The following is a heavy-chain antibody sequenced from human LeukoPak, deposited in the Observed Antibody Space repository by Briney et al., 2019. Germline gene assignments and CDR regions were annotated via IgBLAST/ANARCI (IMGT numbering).Heavy chain of an antibody. J-gene: IGHJ4*02. V-gene: IGHV4-34*01. Sequence: PSETLSLTCAVYGGSFSGYYWSWIRQPPGKGLEWMGEINHSGSNNYNPSLKSRVTISVDTSKNQFSLKLSSVTAADTAVYYCASGIFVSEGYGSGSYYDYFDYWGQGTLVTVSS. CDR2: INHSGSN. D-gene: IGHD3-10*01. CDR1: GGSFSGYY. CDR3: ASGIFVSEGYGSGSYYDYFDY.